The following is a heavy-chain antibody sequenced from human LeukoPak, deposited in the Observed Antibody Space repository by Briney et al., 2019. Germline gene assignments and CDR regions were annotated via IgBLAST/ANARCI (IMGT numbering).Heavy chain of an antibody. CDR3: ARARGYSYGGYSYGYGYFDY. D-gene: IGHD5-18*01. Sequence: SETLSLTCAVYGGSFSGYYWSWIRQPPGKGLEWIGEINHSGSTNYNPSLKSRVTISVDTSKNQFSLKLSSVTAADTAVYYCARARGYSYGGYSYGYGYFDYWGQGTLVTVSS. CDR2: INHSGST. CDR1: GGSFSGYY. V-gene: IGHV4-34*01. J-gene: IGHJ4*02.